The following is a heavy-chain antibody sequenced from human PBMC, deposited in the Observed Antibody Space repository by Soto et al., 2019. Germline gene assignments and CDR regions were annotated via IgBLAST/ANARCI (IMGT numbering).Heavy chain of an antibody. J-gene: IGHJ6*01. Sequence: QVQLQESGPGLAKPSETLSLTCTDSGGSISDYYCSWIRQPPGKGLEWIGYISYSGTTNYNPSLKIRDTMSVDTSNTQFSLKLRSVPAADTAVYFCARAGRSGYNYYYGMDVWGQGATVTVSS. CDR1: GGSISDYY. CDR3: ARAGRSGYNYYYGMDV. D-gene: IGHD3-10*01. CDR2: ISYSGTT. V-gene: IGHV4-59*01.